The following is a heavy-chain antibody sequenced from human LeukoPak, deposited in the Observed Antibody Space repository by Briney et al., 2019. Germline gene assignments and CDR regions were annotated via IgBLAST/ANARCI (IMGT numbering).Heavy chain of an antibody. Sequence: KPSETLSLTCTVSGGSISSYYWSWIRQPPGKGLEWIGYIYYSGSTNYNPSLKSLVTISVDTSKNQFSLKLSSVTAADTAVYYCARVRDYDFWSGPDAYYFDYWGQGTLVTVSS. V-gene: IGHV4-59*01. CDR1: GGSISSYY. CDR3: ARVRDYDFWSGPDAYYFDY. CDR2: IYYSGST. D-gene: IGHD3-3*01. J-gene: IGHJ4*02.